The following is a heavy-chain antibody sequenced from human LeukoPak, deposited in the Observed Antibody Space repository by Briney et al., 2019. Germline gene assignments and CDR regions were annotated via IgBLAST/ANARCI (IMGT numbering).Heavy chain of an antibody. J-gene: IGHJ3*02. CDR1: GDSISTTHW. V-gene: IGHV4-4*02. CDR3: ARDQWLLRGGDHDAFDI. Sequence: KPSGTLSLTCAVSGDSISTTHWWTWVRQPPGKGLEWIGEIYHSGTTNYNPSLKSRVTISVDKSKNQFSLKLSSVPAADTAMYYCARDQWLLRGGDHDAFDIWGQGTMVTVSS. CDR2: IYHSGTT. D-gene: IGHD3-22*01.